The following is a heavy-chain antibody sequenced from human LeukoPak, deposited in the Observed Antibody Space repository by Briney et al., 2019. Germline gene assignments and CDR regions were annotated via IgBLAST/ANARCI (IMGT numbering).Heavy chain of an antibody. D-gene: IGHD6-19*01. CDR3: ARDLPPGSSGWYLGY. Sequence: QPGGSLRLSCAASGFTFSSYEMNWVRQAPGKGRKWFSYISSSGSTIYYADSVKGRFTISRDNAKNSLYLQMNSLRDEDTAVYYCARDLPPGSSGWYLGYWGQGTLVTVSS. J-gene: IGHJ4*02. V-gene: IGHV3-48*03. CDR2: ISSSGSTI. CDR1: GFTFSSYE.